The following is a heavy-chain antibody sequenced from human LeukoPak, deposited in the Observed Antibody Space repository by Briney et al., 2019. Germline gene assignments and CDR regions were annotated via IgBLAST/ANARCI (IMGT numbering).Heavy chain of an antibody. CDR3: ATPYYYGSGSPSDYYMDA. Sequence: ASVKVSCKASGYTFTGYYMHWVRQAPGQGLEWMGWINPNSGGTNYAQKFQGRVTMTRDTSISTAYMELSRLRSDDTAVYYCATPYYYGSGSPSDYYMDAWGKGTTVTVSS. D-gene: IGHD3-10*01. V-gene: IGHV1-2*02. CDR2: INPNSGGT. CDR1: GYTFTGYY. J-gene: IGHJ6*03.